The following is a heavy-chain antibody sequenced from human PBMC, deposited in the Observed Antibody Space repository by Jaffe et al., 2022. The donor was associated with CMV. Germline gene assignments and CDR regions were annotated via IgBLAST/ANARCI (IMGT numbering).Heavy chain of an antibody. V-gene: IGHV4-34*01. CDR2: INHSGST. Sequence: QVQLRLWGAGLLKPSQTLSLTCSVYGGSFSGYYWSWIRQPPGKGLEWVGEINHSGSTNYNPSLKSRVTISIDTSKNQFSLKLTSVTAADTALYYCARGRWYPAAGTGWFDPWGQGALVTVSS. D-gene: IGHD6-13*01. CDR1: GGSFSGYY. CDR3: ARGRWYPAAGTGWFDP. J-gene: IGHJ5*02.